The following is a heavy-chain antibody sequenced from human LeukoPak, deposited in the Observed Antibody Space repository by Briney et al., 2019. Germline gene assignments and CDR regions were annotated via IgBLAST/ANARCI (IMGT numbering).Heavy chain of an antibody. J-gene: IGHJ2*01. D-gene: IGHD5-18*01. CDR1: GFSVSSYG. V-gene: IGHV3-23*01. CDR2: VGGSDTST. Sequence: GGSLRLSCAASGFSVSSYGMTWVRQAPGKGLEWVSAVGGSDTSTYYADSVKGRFTISRDHSKNTLSLQMYSLRAEDSAVYYCARGAYNYGPIYWHFDLWGRGTLVTVSP. CDR3: ARGAYNYGPIYWHFDL.